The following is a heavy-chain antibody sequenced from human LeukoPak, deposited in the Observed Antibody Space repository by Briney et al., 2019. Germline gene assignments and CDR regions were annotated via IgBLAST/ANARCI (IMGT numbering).Heavy chain of an antibody. D-gene: IGHD1-26*01. CDR1: GYTFTGYY. CDR3: ARVGGATTFYFDY. V-gene: IGHV1-2*02. Sequence: ASVKGSCKASGYTFTGYYMHWVRQAPGQGLEWMGWINPNSGGTNYAQKFQGRVTMTRDTSISTAYMELSRLRSDDTAVYYCARVGGATTFYFDYWGQGTLVTVSS. J-gene: IGHJ4*02. CDR2: INPNSGGT.